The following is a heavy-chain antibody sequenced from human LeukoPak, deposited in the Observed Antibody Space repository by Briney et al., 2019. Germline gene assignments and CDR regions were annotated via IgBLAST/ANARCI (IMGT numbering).Heavy chain of an antibody. CDR1: GFTFSSYA. V-gene: IGHV3-23*01. CDR3: AKDIVVVSASGDAFDI. D-gene: IGHD2-15*01. J-gene: IGHJ3*02. CDR2: ISGSVVSR. Sequence: SGGSLRLSCAASGFTFSSYAMSWVRQAPGKGLEWVSVISGSVVSRHYADFAKGRFTISRDNSKNQLYLQMNSLRAEDEDVYYCAKDIVVVSASGDAFDIWGQGTMVTVSA.